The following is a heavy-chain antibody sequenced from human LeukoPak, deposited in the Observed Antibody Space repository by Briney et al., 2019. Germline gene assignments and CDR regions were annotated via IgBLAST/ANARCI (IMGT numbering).Heavy chain of an antibody. CDR1: GYTFSSYS. V-gene: IGHV3-48*01. J-gene: IGHJ4*02. CDR2: ISSSSSTI. D-gene: IGHD2-2*01. CDR3: ARAKVIRGYCSSSSCYPFDY. Sequence: GGSLRLSCAASGYTFSSYSMNWVRQAPGKGLEWVSYISSSSSTIYYADSVKGRFTISRDNAKNSLYLQMNSLRAEDTAVYYCARAKVIRGYCSSSSCYPFDYWGQGTLVTVSS.